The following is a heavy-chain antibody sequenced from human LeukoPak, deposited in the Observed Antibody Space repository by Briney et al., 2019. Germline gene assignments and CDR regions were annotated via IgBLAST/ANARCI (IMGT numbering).Heavy chain of an antibody. D-gene: IGHD3-3*01. CDR2: IYYSGST. CDR1: GRSISSSSYY. Sequence: SEPLSLPCTVPGRSISSSSYYWRWIRQPPGKGLEWIGSIYYSGSTYYNPSLKSRVTISVDTSKNQFSLKLSSVTAADTAVYYCARDVITIFGVVNPYYFDYWGQGTLVTVSS. J-gene: IGHJ4*02. V-gene: IGHV4-39*07. CDR3: ARDVITIFGVVNPYYFDY.